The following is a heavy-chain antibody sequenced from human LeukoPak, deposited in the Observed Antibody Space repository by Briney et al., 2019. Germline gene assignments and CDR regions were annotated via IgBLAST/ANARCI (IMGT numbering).Heavy chain of an antibody. V-gene: IGHV1-2*02. J-gene: IGHJ2*01. D-gene: IGHD3-16*01. CDR3: ARPWGAKHGWYFDL. CDR1: GYTFTGYY. Sequence: ASVKVSCKASGYTFTGYYMHWVRQAPGQGLEWMGWINPNSGGTNYAQKFQGRVTMTRDTSISTAYMELSRLRSDDTAVYYCARPWGAKHGWYFDLWGRGTLVTVSS. CDR2: INPNSGGT.